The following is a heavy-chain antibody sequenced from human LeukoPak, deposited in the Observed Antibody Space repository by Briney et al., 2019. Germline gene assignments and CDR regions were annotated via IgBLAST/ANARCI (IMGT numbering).Heavy chain of an antibody. V-gene: IGHV4-39*07. CDR3: GGAYQQLWVESLDN. J-gene: IGHJ4*02. CDR2: IYYSGST. CDR1: GGSISNSNYY. D-gene: IGHD5-18*01. Sequence: SETLSLTCTVSGGSISNSNYYWGWIRQPPGKGLEWIGSIYYSGSTYYSPSLKSRVTISVDTSKNQFSLNLSSVTAADTAVYFCGGAYQQLWVESLDNWGQGTLVTVSS.